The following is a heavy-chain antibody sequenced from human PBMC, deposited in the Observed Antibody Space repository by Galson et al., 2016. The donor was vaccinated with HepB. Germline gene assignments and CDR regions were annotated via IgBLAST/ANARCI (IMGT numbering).Heavy chain of an antibody. Sequence: SLRLSCAASGFTFTSYAMHWVRQAPGKGLEWVALISYDGGIKYYADSVKGRFAISRDNSKNTLYLEMYSPRSEDTAVYYCARDRGGSAGGYNWFDSWGQGMLVTVSS. D-gene: IGHD2-15*01. V-gene: IGHV3-30*09. CDR2: ISYDGGIK. CDR3: ARDRGGSAGGYNWFDS. J-gene: IGHJ5*01. CDR1: GFTFTSYA.